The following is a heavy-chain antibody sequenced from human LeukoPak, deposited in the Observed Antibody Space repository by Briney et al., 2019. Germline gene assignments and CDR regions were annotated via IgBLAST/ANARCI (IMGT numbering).Heavy chain of an antibody. D-gene: IGHD5-12*01. V-gene: IGHV1-24*01. J-gene: IGHJ4*02. Sequence: ASVKVSCKVSGYTLTELSMHWVRQAPGKGLEWMGGFDPEDGETIYAQKFQGRVTMTEDTSTDTAYMELSSLRSEDTAVYYCARAKYSGYDFDYWGQGTLVTVSS. CDR2: FDPEDGET. CDR3: ARAKYSGYDFDY. CDR1: GYTLTELS.